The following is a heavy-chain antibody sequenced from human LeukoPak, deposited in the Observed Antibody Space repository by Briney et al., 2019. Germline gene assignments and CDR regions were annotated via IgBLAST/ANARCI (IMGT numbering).Heavy chain of an antibody. Sequence: PSETLSLTCTVSGGSISSYYWSWIRQPAGKGLEWTGRIYTSGSTNYNPSLKSRVTMSVDTSKNQFSLKLSSVTAADTAVYYCARANDYYDSSGYLFTGGRFDYWGQGTLVTVSS. CDR3: ARANDYYDSSGYLFTGGRFDY. D-gene: IGHD3-22*01. CDR2: IYTSGST. V-gene: IGHV4-4*07. J-gene: IGHJ4*02. CDR1: GGSISSYY.